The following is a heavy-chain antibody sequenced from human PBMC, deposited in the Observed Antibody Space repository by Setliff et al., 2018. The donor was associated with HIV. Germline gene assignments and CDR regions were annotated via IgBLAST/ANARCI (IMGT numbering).Heavy chain of an antibody. D-gene: IGHD4-4*01. V-gene: IGHV1-46*01. CDR3: ARDRPYSNYRYDAFDI. CDR2: INPSGGSA. Sequence: ASVKVSCKASGYTFTSYYMHWVRQAPGQGLEWMGIINPSGGSASYAQKFQGRVTMTRDTSTSTVYMELSSLRSEDTAVYYCARDRPYSNYRYDAFDIWGQGTMVTVSS. J-gene: IGHJ3*02. CDR1: GYTFTSYY.